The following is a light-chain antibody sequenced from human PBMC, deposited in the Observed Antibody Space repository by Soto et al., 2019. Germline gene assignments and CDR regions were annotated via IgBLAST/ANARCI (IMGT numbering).Light chain of an antibody. CDR2: WAS. CDR1: QSLLFSSNNKNY. J-gene: IGKJ1*01. Sequence: DLVMTQSPDSLAVSLGERATINCKSSQSLLFSSNNKNYLAWFQQKPGQPPKLLIHWASTRESGVPDRFSGSGSGTDFTLTISSLQAEDVAVYYGQQYYSTPQTFGQGTRVEIK. V-gene: IGKV4-1*01. CDR3: QQYYSTPQT.